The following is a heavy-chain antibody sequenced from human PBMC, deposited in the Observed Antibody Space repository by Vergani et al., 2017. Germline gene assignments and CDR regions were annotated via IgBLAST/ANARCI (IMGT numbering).Heavy chain of an antibody. CDR2: INPSGGST. CDR3: ARAATFRISVQSYYFDY. CDR1: GYTFTSYY. V-gene: IGHV1-46*01. D-gene: IGHD3-16*01. Sequence: QVQLVQSGAEVKKPGASVKVSCKASGYTFTSYYMHWVRQAPGQGLEWMGIINPSGGSTSYAQKFQGRVTITSDTSTSTVYMELSSLRSEDTAVYCCARAATFRISVQSYYFDYWGQGTLVTVSS. J-gene: IGHJ4*02.